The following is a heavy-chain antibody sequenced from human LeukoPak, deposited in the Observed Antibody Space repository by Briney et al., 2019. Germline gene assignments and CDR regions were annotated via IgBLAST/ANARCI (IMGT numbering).Heavy chain of an antibody. CDR2: INSDGSWT. V-gene: IGHV3-74*01. D-gene: IGHD3-10*01. Sequence: LSGGSLRLSCGASGFTFSKYWMHWVRQAPGKGLVWVSRINSDGSWTSYADSVKGRFTISRDNSKNTLYLQMSSLRAEDTAVYYCVKGGGTMVRGVIILYYWGQGTLVTVSS. J-gene: IGHJ4*02. CDR1: GFTFSKYW. CDR3: VKGGGTMVRGVIILYY.